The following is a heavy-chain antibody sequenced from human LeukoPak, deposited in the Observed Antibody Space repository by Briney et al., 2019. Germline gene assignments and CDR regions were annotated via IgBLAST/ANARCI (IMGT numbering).Heavy chain of an antibody. J-gene: IGHJ5*02. CDR2: ISAYNGNT. Sequence: PGGSLRLSCAASGFTFSSYAMHWVRQAPGKGLEWVGWISAYNGNTNYAQKLQGRVTMTTDTSTSTAYMELRSLRSDDTAVYYCARLRIAVGNWFDPWGQGTLVTVSS. CDR1: GFTFSSYA. CDR3: ARLRIAVGNWFDP. V-gene: IGHV1-18*01. D-gene: IGHD6-19*01.